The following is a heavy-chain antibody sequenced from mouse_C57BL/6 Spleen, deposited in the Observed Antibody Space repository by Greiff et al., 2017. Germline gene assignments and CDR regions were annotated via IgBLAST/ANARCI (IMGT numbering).Heavy chain of an antibody. CDR3: ARSKGVYAMDY. CDR2: ISNGGGST. V-gene: IGHV5-12*01. Sequence: EVQLVESGGGLVQPGGSLKLSCAASGFTFSDYYMYWVRQTPEKRLEWVAYISNGGGSTYYPDTVKGRFTISRDNAKNTLYLQMSRLKTEDTAMYYCARSKGVYAMDYWGQGTSVTVSS. J-gene: IGHJ4*01. CDR1: GFTFSDYY.